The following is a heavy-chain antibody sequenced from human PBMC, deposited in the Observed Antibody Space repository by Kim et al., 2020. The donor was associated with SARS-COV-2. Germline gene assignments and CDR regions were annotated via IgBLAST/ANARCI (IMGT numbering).Heavy chain of an antibody. CDR1: GFTFGSYW. D-gene: IGHD3-16*01. CDR3: ATGGAMGLDY. Sequence: GGSRRLSCAASGFTFGSYWMSWVRQAPGKGLEWVANINPDESEKYYVDSVKGRFTISRDNAKNSLYLQMNSLRAEDTAVYYCATGGAMGLDYWGQGTLVTVSS. CDR2: INPDESEK. V-gene: IGHV3-7*01. J-gene: IGHJ4*02.